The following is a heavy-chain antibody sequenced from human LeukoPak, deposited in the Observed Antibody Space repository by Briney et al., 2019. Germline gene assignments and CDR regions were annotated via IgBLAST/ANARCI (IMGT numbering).Heavy chain of an antibody. D-gene: IGHD4-23*01. CDR3: ARDFVHYGGNS. CDR1: GFTFSSYA. J-gene: IGHJ4*02. Sequence: SGGSLRLSCAASGFTFSSYAMHWVRQAPGKGLEWVAVISYDGSNKYYADSVKGRFTISRDNSKNTLYLQMNSLRAEDTAVYYCARDFVHYGGNSWGQGTLVTVSS. V-gene: IGHV3-30*04. CDR2: ISYDGSNK.